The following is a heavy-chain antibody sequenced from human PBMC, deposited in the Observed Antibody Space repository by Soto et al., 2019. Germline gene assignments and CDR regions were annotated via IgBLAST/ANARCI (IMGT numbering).Heavy chain of an antibody. CDR1: GFSLSTTGMG. V-gene: IGHV2-5*02. J-gene: IGHJ3*02. D-gene: IGHD4-17*01. Sequence: QITLKESGPPLVKPTQTLTLTCTFSGFSLSTTGMGVGWIRQPPGKALEWLALIYWDDDKRYSPTLSSRLTINKNTSKHQVILTLTNMNPMNTATYYCAHTRSITTVPKGAFDIWGQGPIVTVSS. CDR3: AHTRSITTVPKGAFDI. CDR2: IYWDDDK.